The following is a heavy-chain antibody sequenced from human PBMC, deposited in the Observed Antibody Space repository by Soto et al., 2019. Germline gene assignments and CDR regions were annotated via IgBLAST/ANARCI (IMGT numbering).Heavy chain of an antibody. Sequence: PXGCLRLSCAASGFTFSSYSMNWVRQAPGKGLEWVSYISISGSTIYYADSVKGRFTISRDNAKNSLYLQMNSLRAEDTAVYYCAAPSRSSINDAFDIWGQGTMVTVSS. D-gene: IGHD6-6*01. J-gene: IGHJ3*02. CDR1: GFTFSSYS. CDR2: ISISGSTI. CDR3: AAPSRSSINDAFDI. V-gene: IGHV3-48*04.